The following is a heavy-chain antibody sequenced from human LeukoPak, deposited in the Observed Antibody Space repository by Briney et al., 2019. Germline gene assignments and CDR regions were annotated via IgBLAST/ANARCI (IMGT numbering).Heavy chain of an antibody. V-gene: IGHV1-69*02. J-gene: IGHJ4*02. CDR1: ACTFSNSS. CDR3: ARMGGAGGTYYEVYFDY. D-gene: IGHD1-26*01. CDR2: FIPILDIT. Sequence: VKVSCKASACTFSNSSINWVRQAPGQGLEWMGRFIPILDITNYVQKFQGRVTMTTDTSTTTAYMELRRLSSDDTAVYYCARMGGAGGTYYEVYFDYWGQGTLVTVSP.